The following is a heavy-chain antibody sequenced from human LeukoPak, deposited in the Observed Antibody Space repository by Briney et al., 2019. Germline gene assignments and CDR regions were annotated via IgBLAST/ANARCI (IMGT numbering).Heavy chain of an antibody. CDR1: GGSISSGGYY. D-gene: IGHD3-16*01. CDR3: ASGGSVAEYFQH. J-gene: IGHJ1*01. V-gene: IGHV4-39*07. CDR2: INHSGST. Sequence: PSETLSLTCTVSGGSISSGGYYWSWIRQPPGKGLEWIGEINHSGSTNYNPSLKSRVTISVDTSKNQFSLKLSSVTAADTAVYYCASGGSVAEYFQHWGQGTLVTVSS.